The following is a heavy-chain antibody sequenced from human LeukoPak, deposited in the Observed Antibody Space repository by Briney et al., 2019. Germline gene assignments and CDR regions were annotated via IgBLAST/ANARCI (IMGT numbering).Heavy chain of an antibody. V-gene: IGHV4-39*07. J-gene: IGHJ6*03. CDR1: GGSISSSSYY. CDR2: IYYSGST. CDR3: ARGHRGSGSPVHYYYMDV. D-gene: IGHD3-10*01. Sequence: PSETLSLTCTVSGGSISSSSYYWGWIRQPPGKGLEWIGSIYYSGSTYYNPSLKSRVTISVDTSKNQFSLKLSSVTAADTAVYYCARGHRGSGSPVHYYYMDVWGKGTTVTVSS.